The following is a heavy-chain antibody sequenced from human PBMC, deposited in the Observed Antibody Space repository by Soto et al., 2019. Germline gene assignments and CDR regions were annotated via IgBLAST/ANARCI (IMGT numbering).Heavy chain of an antibody. V-gene: IGHV1-18*01. CDR1: GYTFTSYG. Sequence: QVQLVQSGAEVKKPGASVKVSCKASGYTFTSYGISWVRQAPGQGLEWMGWISAYNGNTNYAQKLQVRVTMTTDTSTSTADMELRSLRSDDPAVYYCAGDAGVSGELYYWGQGTLVTVSS. CDR3: AGDAGVSGELYY. J-gene: IGHJ4*02. D-gene: IGHD3-16*01. CDR2: ISAYNGNT.